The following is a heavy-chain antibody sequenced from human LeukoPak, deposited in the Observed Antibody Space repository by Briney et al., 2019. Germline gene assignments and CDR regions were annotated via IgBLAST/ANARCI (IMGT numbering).Heavy chain of an antibody. V-gene: IGHV4-34*01. CDR3: ARGLSPQYPGNWFDP. J-gene: IGHJ5*02. CDR2: INHSGST. CDR1: GGSFSGYY. Sequence: SETLSLTCAVYGGSFSGYYWSWIRQPPGKGLEWIGEINHSGSTNYNPSLKSRATISVDTSKNQFSLKLSSVTAADTAVYYCARGLSPQYPGNWFDPWGQGTLVTVSS. D-gene: IGHD2-2*01.